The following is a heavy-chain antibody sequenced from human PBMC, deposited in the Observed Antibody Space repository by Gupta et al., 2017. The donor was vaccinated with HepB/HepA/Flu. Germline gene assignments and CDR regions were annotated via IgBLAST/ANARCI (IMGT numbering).Heavy chain of an antibody. CDR3: VQRVQWSGNWNTGWFDQ. CDR2: IYWDDDK. V-gene: IGHV2-5*02. Sequence: QITLQASGPTPVKPTQTLALTCTFSGFSLSTRGVGVGWVRQAPGKALEHLAFIYWDDDKRSSPSLKTRLTITKDTSKNEVVLTVTNVDPVDTATYYCVQRVQWSGNWNTGWFDQWGQGIPVTVSS. J-gene: IGHJ5*02. CDR1: GFSLSTRGVG. D-gene: IGHD1-1*01.